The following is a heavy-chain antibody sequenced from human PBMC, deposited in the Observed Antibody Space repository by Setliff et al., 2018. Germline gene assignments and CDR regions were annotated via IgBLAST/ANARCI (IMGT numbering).Heavy chain of an antibody. V-gene: IGHV2-5*01. D-gene: IGHD3-22*01. Sequence: SGPTLVNPTETLTLTCSLSGVSLSASGVGVGWIRQPPGKALEWLALLYWNDDKRYSPSLENRLAITKDTSKNKVVLTMTNMDPVDTATYYCAHRRSYNSGGGAFDYWGQGTLVTVSS. J-gene: IGHJ4*02. CDR1: GVSLSASGVG. CDR3: AHRRSYNSGGGAFDY. CDR2: LYWNDDK.